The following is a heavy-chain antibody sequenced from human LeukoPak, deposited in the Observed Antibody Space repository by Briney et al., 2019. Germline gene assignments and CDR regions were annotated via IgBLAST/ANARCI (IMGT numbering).Heavy chain of an antibody. D-gene: IGHD2-15*01. CDR3: ARLLRYCSGGSCVYGYFQH. J-gene: IGHJ1*01. CDR1: GGSISSYY. CDR2: IYYSGST. Sequence: SETLSLTCTVSGGSISSYYWSCIRQPPGKGLEWIGYIYYSGSTNYNPSLKSRVTISVDTSKNQFSLKLSSVTAADTAVYYCARLLRYCSGGSCVYGYFQHWGQGTLVTVSS. V-gene: IGHV4-59*08.